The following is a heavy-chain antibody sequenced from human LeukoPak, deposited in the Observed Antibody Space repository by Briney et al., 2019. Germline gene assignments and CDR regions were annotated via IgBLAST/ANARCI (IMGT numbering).Heavy chain of an antibody. D-gene: IGHD3-9*01. CDR1: GFTFNTYN. J-gene: IGHJ4*02. V-gene: IGHV3-21*06. CDR2: ISGSGTSI. CDR3: AAGRYFGLY. Sequence: PGGSLRLSCAASGFTFNTYNLNWVRQAPGKGLEWVSSISGSGTSIYYADSVKGRFTISRDNANNSLYLQMNSLRAEDTAVYYCAAGRYFGLYWGQGTLVTVSS.